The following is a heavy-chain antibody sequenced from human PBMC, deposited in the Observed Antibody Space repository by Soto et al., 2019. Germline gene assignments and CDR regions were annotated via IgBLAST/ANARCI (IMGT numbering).Heavy chain of an antibody. CDR1: EFTFSDYI. J-gene: IGHJ3*02. CDR3: AREWEPVAFDI. CDR2: ISSTSSTI. D-gene: IGHD1-26*01. Sequence: EVQLVESGGGLVQPGGSLRLSCAASEFTFSDYIMNWVRQAPGKGLEWVSYISSTSSTIYYADSVKGRFTISRDNAKNSLYLQMNSLRAADTAVYYCAREWEPVAFDIWGQGTMVTVSS. V-gene: IGHV3-48*01.